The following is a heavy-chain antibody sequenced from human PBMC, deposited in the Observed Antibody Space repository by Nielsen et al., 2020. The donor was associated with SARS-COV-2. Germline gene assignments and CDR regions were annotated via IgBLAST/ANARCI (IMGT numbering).Heavy chain of an antibody. J-gene: IGHJ6*02. CDR1: GGSISSNDYY. V-gene: IGHV4-30-4*01. CDR3: VRDHVQLWFRVSGSNSYYSGLDV. Sequence: SETLSLTCTVSGGSISSNDYYWNWIRQPPGKGLEWIGHIFYRGRPYYRPSLKSRLSISMDTSKNQFSLRLTTVTAADTAVYYCVRDHVQLWFRVSGSNSYYSGLDVWGQGTTVTVSS. CDR2: IFYRGRP. D-gene: IGHD3-10*01.